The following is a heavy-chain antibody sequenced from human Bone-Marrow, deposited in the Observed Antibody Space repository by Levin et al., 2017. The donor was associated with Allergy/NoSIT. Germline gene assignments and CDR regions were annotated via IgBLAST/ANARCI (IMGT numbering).Heavy chain of an antibody. CDR3: ARAQAVAGFQSDY. Sequence: SGGSLRLSCAASGFTFDDYAMSWVRQAPGKGLEWVSGINWNGGRTGYIDSVKGRFTISRDNAKNSLYLQMNSLRAEDTALYYCARAQAVAGFQSDYWGQGTLVTVSS. J-gene: IGHJ4*02. V-gene: IGHV3-20*04. CDR1: GFTFDDYA. D-gene: IGHD6-19*01. CDR2: INWNGGRT.